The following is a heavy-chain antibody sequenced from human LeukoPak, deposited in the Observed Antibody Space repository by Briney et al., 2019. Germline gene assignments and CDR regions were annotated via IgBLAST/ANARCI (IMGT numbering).Heavy chain of an antibody. D-gene: IGHD2-21*02. Sequence: ASVKVSCKVSGYTLTELSMHWVRQAPGKGLGWMGGFDPEDGETIYAQKFQGRVTMTEDTSTDTAYMELSSLRSEDTAVYYCATLAAYCGGDCYSDDYWGQGTLVTVSS. CDR2: FDPEDGET. V-gene: IGHV1-24*01. CDR1: GYTLTELS. CDR3: ATLAAYCGGDCYSDDY. J-gene: IGHJ4*02.